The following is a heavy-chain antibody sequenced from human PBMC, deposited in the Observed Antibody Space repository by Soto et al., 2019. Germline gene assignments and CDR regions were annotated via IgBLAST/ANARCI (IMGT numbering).Heavy chain of an antibody. CDR1: GGTFSSYA. Sequence: ASVKVSCKASGGTFSSYAISWVRQAPGQGLEWMGGIIPIFGTANYAQKFQGRVTITADESTSTAYMELSSLRSEDTAVYYCARDLCGSYFLLHAFDIWGQGTMVTVSS. J-gene: IGHJ3*02. CDR3: ARDLCGSYFLLHAFDI. V-gene: IGHV1-69*13. CDR2: IIPIFGTA. D-gene: IGHD1-26*01.